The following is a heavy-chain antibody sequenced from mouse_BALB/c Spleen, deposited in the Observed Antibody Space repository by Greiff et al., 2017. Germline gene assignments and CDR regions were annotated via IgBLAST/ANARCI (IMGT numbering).Heavy chain of an antibody. CDR1: GFTFSSYA. J-gene: IGHJ2*01. CDR3: ARGLYYDYDGYYFDY. V-gene: IGHV5-6-5*01. D-gene: IGHD2-4*01. Sequence: EVKLMESGGGLVKPGGSLKLSCAASGFTFSSYAMSWVRQTPEKRLEWVASISSGGSTYYPDSVKGRFTISRDNARNILYLQMSSLRSEDTAMYYCARGLYYDYDGYYFDYWGQGTTLTVSS. CDR2: ISSGGST.